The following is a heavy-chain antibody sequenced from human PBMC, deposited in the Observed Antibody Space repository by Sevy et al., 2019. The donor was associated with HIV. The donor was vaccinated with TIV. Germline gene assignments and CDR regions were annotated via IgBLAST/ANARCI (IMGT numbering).Heavy chain of an antibody. J-gene: IGHJ6*02. V-gene: IGHV5-51*01. CDR2: IYPGDSDT. CDR3: ARSEWLSRNYYYGMDV. CDR1: GYSFTSYW. Sequence: GESLKISCKGSGYSFTSYWIGWVRQMPGKGLEWMGIIYPGDSDTRYSPSFQGQVTISADKSISTAYLQWSSLKASDTAMYDCARSEWLSRNYYYGMDVWGQGTTVTVSS. D-gene: IGHD3-3*01.